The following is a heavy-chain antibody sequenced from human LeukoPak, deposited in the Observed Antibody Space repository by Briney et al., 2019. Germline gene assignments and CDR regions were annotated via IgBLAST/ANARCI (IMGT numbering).Heavy chain of an antibody. D-gene: IGHD2-2*01. J-gene: IGHJ4*02. CDR1: GFTFSSYS. CDR2: ISSSSSYI. Sequence: GGSLRLSCAASGFTFSSYSMNWVRQAPGKGLEWVSSISSSSSYIYYADSLKGRFTISRHNAKKSVYLQMNSLRAEDTAVYYCASGVSSTSCYVDYWGQGTLVTVSS. V-gene: IGHV3-21*01. CDR3: ASGVSSTSCYVDY.